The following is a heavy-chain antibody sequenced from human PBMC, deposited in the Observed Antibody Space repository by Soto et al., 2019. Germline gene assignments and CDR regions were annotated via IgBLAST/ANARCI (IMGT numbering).Heavy chain of an antibody. V-gene: IGHV1-69*02. J-gene: IGHJ6*03. D-gene: IGHD2-2*01. CDR2: IIPILGIA. Sequence: ASVKVSCKASGGTFSSYTISWVRQAPGQGLEWMGRIIPILGIANYAQKFQGRVTITADKSTSTAYMELSSLRSEDTAVYYCARMKGYCSSTSCPVPYYYYMDVWGKGTTVTVSS. CDR1: GGTFSSYT. CDR3: ARMKGYCSSTSCPVPYYYYMDV.